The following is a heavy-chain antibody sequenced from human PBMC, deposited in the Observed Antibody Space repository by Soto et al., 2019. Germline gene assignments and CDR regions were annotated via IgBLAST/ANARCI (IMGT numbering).Heavy chain of an antibody. Sequence: VQLVQSGAEVKKPGSSVKVSCKASGGTFSSYAISWVRQAPGQGLEWMGGIIPILGTANYAQKFQGRVTITADESTSTAYMELSSLRSEDTAVYYCARSEGITMIVVVITGAFDIWGQGTMVTVSS. D-gene: IGHD3-22*01. V-gene: IGHV1-69*01. CDR1: GGTFSSYA. CDR3: ARSEGITMIVVVITGAFDI. J-gene: IGHJ3*02. CDR2: IIPILGTA.